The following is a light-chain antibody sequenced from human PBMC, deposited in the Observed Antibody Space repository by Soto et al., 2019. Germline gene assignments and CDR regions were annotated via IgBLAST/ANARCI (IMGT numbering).Light chain of an antibody. CDR1: QSISSR. J-gene: IGKJ1*01. CDR2: KAS. V-gene: IGKV1-5*03. CDR3: QQYSTYKM. Sequence: DIQMTQSPSTLSASVGDRVTITCRASQSISSRLAWYQQKPGKAPKLLIYKASTLKSGVPSRFSGSGSGTEFTLTISSLQPDDFATYYCQQYSTYKMFGQGTKVDIK.